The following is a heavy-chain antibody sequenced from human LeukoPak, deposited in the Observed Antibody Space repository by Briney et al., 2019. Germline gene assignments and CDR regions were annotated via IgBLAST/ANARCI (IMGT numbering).Heavy chain of an antibody. J-gene: IGHJ4*02. CDR3: ARDGDDSSGYYGDY. CDR2: IRQDGSEE. CDR1: GFTFSSYW. V-gene: IGHV3-7*01. Sequence: PGGSLRLSCAASGFTFSSYWMSWVCQAPGKGLEWVANIRQDGSEEFYVDSVKGRFTISRDNAKNSLYLQMNSLRAEDTAVYYCARDGDDSSGYYGDYWGQGTLVTVSS. D-gene: IGHD3-22*01.